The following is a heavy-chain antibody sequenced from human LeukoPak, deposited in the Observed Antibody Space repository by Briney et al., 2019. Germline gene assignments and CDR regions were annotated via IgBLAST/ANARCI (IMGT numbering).Heavy chain of an antibody. CDR2: ISGSGDST. V-gene: IGHV3-23*01. CDR3: AKGHSAHGTGFDG. D-gene: IGHD1-1*01. J-gene: IGHJ4*02. Sequence: SGGSLRLSCAASGITFTNFGMSWVRQAPGKGLEWVSGISGSGDSTYYADSVKGRFTISRDNFKNTLYLQMNSLRVEDTAVYYCAKGHSAHGTGFDGWGQGTLVIASS. CDR1: GITFTNFG.